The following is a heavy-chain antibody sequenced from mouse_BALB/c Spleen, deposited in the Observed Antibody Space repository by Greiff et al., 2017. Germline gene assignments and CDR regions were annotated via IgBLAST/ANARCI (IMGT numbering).Heavy chain of an antibody. CDR2: IYPGDGDT. CDR1: GYAFSSSW. J-gene: IGHJ4*01. Sequence: QVQLQQSGPELVKPGASVKISCKASGYAFSSSWMNWVKQRPGQGLEWIGRIYPGDGDTNYNGKFKGKATLTADKSSSTAYMQLSSLTSVDSAVYFCARGGITTHDAMDYWGQGTSVTVSS. V-gene: IGHV1-82*01. D-gene: IGHD2-4*01. CDR3: ARGGITTHDAMDY.